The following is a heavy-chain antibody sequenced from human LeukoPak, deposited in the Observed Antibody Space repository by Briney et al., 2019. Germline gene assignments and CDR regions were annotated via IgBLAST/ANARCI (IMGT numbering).Heavy chain of an antibody. V-gene: IGHV3-48*03. J-gene: IGHJ4*02. CDR1: GFPLSSYD. Sequence: PGGSLRLSCAASGFPLSSYDMNWVRQAPGKGLEWVSYISSSGGSIYYADSVKGRFTISRDNAKNSLYLQMNSLRAEDTAVYYCARVAVRGVIITDFDYWGQGTLVTVSS. CDR2: ISSSGGSI. CDR3: ARVAVRGVIITDFDY. D-gene: IGHD3-10*01.